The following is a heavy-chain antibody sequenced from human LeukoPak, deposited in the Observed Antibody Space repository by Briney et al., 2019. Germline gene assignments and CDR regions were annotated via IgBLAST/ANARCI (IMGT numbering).Heavy chain of an antibody. CDR1: GFTFSSYW. Sequence: GGSLRLSCAASGFTFSSYWMHWVRQAPGKGLVWVSRINSDGSSTSYADSVKGRFTISRDNAKNTLYLQMNSLRAEDTAVYYCATRPQYYYYMDIWGKGTTVTVSS. J-gene: IGHJ6*03. CDR2: INSDGSST. V-gene: IGHV3-74*01. D-gene: IGHD1-14*01. CDR3: ATRPQYYYYMDI.